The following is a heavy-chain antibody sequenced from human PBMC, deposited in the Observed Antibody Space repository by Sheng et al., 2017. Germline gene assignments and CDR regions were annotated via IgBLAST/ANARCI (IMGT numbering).Heavy chain of an antibody. CDR1: GFTFSSYG. V-gene: IGHV3-30*02. D-gene: IGHD3-3*01. CDR2: IRMMEVI. CDR3: AKANYDFWSNLDY. Sequence: QVQLVESGGGVVQPGGSVRLSCAASGFTFSSYGMHWVRQAPGKGLEWVAFIRMMEVIILCRLREGPIHHLQRQFQEHAVSANDSLRAEDTAVYYCAKANYDFWSNLDYWGQGTLVTVSS. J-gene: IGHJ4*02.